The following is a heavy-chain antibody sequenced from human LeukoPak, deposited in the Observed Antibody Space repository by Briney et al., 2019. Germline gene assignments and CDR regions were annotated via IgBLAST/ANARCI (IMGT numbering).Heavy chain of an antibody. D-gene: IGHD3-9*01. Sequence: GASVKVSCKASGYTFTGYYMHWVRQAPRQGLEWMGWINPNSGGTNYAQKFQGRVTMTRDTSISTAYMELSRLRSDDTAVYYCARASVLTPPYYYYYMDVWGKGTTVTISS. CDR1: GYTFTGYY. V-gene: IGHV1-2*02. CDR3: ARASVLTPPYYYYYMDV. J-gene: IGHJ6*03. CDR2: INPNSGGT.